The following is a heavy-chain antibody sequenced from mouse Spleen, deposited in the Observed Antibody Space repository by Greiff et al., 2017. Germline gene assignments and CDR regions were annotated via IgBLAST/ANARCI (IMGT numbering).Heavy chain of an antibody. D-gene: IGHD1-1*01. CDR3: ARPYYYGSSSGAMDY. Sequence: QVQLQQPGAELVKPGASVKMSCKASGYTFTSYWITWVKQRPGQGLEWIGDIYPGSGSTNYNEKFKSKATLTVDTSSSTAYMQLSSLTSEDSAVYYCARPYYYGSSSGAMDYWGQGTSVTVSS. CDR2: IYPGSGST. CDR1: GYTFTSYW. V-gene: IGHV1-55*01. J-gene: IGHJ4*01.